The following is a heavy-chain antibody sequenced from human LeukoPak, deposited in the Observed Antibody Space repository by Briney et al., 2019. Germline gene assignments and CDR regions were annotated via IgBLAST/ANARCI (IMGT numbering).Heavy chain of an antibody. Sequence: GASVKVSCKASGYTFTGYYMHWVRQAPGQGLEWMGWINPNSGGTNYAQKFQGRVTMTRDTSISTAYMELSRLRSDDTAVYYCARVSYDYVWGSYRYRLDYWGQGTLVTVSS. J-gene: IGHJ4*02. CDR3: ARVSYDYVWGSYRYRLDY. CDR2: INPNSGGT. CDR1: GYTFTGYY. D-gene: IGHD3-16*02. V-gene: IGHV1-2*02.